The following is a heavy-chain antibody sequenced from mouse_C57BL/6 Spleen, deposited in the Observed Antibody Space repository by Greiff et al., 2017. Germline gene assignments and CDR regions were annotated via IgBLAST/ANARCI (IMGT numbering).Heavy chain of an antibody. CDR3: TRLVSRFAY. CDR1: GYTFTDYE. CDR2: IVPETGGT. D-gene: IGHD2-2*01. Sequence: QVQLQQSGPVLVRPGPSVTMSCKASGYTFTDYEMHWVKQTPVHGLEWIGAIVPETGGTAYNQKFKGKAILTADKSSSTAYMELRSLTSEDSAVYDCTRLVSRFAYWGQGTLVTVSA. J-gene: IGHJ3*01. V-gene: IGHV1-15*01.